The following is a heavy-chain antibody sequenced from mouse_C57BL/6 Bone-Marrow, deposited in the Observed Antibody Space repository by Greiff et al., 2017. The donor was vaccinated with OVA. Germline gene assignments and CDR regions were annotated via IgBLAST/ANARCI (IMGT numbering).Heavy chain of an antibody. Sequence: VPLQHPGAELVRPGSSVKLSCKASGYTFTSYWWDWVKQRPGQGLEWIGNIYPSDSETHYNHRFKEKATLTVDKSSSTDYMKLSHLTSEVSAVYSCATDYWGQGTTLTVTS. J-gene: IGHJ2*01. CDR3: ATDY. CDR2: IYPSDSET. V-gene: IGHV1-61*01. CDR1: GYTFTSYW.